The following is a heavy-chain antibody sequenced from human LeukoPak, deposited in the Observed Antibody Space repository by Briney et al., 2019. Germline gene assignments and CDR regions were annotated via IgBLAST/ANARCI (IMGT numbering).Heavy chain of an antibody. V-gene: IGHV7-4-1*02. CDR2: INTNTGNP. Sequence: ASVKVSCKASGYTFTNYPMNWVRQAPGQGLEWMGWINTNTGNPTYAQGFTGRFVFSLDTSFSTAYLQISSLKAEDTAIYYCARGPLASFDHWGQGTLVTVSS. CDR3: ARGPLASFDH. D-gene: IGHD1-1*01. CDR1: GYTFTNYP. J-gene: IGHJ4*02.